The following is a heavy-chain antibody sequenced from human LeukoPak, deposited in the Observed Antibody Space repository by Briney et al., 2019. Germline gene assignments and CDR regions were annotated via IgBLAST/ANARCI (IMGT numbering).Heavy chain of an antibody. J-gene: IGHJ5*02. CDR2: INDNGGT. CDR1: GGSFSGYY. Sequence: SETLSLTCAVYGGSFSGYYWSWICQPPGKGLEWVAEINDNGGTNYNPSLKSRVITSVDTSTNQFSLKMNSVTAADTAVYYCARKIASQGDNWFDPWGQGILVTVSS. CDR3: ARKIASQGDNWFDP. V-gene: IGHV4-34*01. D-gene: IGHD2-2*01.